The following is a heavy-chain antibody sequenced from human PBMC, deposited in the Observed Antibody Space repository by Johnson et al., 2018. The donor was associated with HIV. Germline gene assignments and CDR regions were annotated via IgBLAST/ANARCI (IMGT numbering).Heavy chain of an antibody. Sequence: VQLVESGGGLVQPGGSLRLSCAASGFTFSSYWMNWVRQAPGKGLEWVGRIKSKTDGGTTDYAAPVKGRFTISRDDSKNTLYLQMNSLKTEDTAVYYCTTGWYSGYDLPNAFDIWGQGTMVTVSS. J-gene: IGHJ3*02. CDR3: TTGWYSGYDLPNAFDI. D-gene: IGHD5-12*01. CDR2: IKSKTDGGTT. V-gene: IGHV3-15*01. CDR1: GFTFSSYW.